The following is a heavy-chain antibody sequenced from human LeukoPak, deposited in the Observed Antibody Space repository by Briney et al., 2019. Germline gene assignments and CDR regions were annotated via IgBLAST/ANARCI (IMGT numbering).Heavy chain of an antibody. CDR2: IYSGGST. CDR1: GFTVSSNY. CDR3: ARTRVLVPAAPFQH. D-gene: IGHD2-2*01. Sequence: GGSLRLSCAASGFTVSSNYMSWVRQAPGKGLEWVSVIYSGGSTYYADSVKGRFTISRDNSKNTLYLQMNSLRAEDTAVYYCARTRVLVPAAPFQHWGQGTLVTVSS. V-gene: IGHV3-66*01. J-gene: IGHJ1*01.